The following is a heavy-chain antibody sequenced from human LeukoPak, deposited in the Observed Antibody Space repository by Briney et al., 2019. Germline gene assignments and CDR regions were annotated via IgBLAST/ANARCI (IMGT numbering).Heavy chain of an antibody. CDR3: AKDLRITIFGVVIPYYYYYGMDV. CDR1: GFTFSSYA. J-gene: IGHJ6*02. CDR2: ISGSGGST. D-gene: IGHD3-3*01. Sequence: PGGSLRLSCAASGFTFSSYAMSWVRQAPGKGLEWVSAISGSGGSTYYADSVKGRFTISRDNSKNTLYLQMNSLRAEDTAVYYCAKDLRITIFGVVIPYYYYYGMDVWGQGTTVTVSS. V-gene: IGHV3-23*01.